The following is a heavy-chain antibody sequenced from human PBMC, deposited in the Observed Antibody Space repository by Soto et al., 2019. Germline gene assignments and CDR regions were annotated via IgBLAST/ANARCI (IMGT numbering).Heavy chain of an antibody. CDR1: GGSISSGGYY. Sequence: SETLSLTCSVSGGSISSGGYYWTWIRQHPEKGLEWIGYIYYSGSTYYKPSLKSRVTISVDTSKNQFSLMLTSVTAADTAVYYCARGGPTAEYVDYWGLGNLVT. D-gene: IGHD4-17*01. CDR2: IYYSGST. V-gene: IGHV4-31*03. J-gene: IGHJ4*02. CDR3: ARGGPTAEYVDY.